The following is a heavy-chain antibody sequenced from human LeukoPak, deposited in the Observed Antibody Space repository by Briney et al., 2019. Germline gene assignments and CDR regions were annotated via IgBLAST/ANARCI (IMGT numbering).Heavy chain of an antibody. CDR3: ARRQGGEWELAYYFDY. D-gene: IGHD1-26*01. Sequence: PSETLSLTCAVYGGSFSGYYWSWIRQPPGKGLEWIGEINHSGSTNYNPSLKSRVTISVDTSKNQFSLKLSSVTAADTAVYYCARRQGGEWELAYYFDYWGQGTLVTVSS. V-gene: IGHV4-34*01. CDR1: GGSFSGYY. CDR2: INHSGST. J-gene: IGHJ4*02.